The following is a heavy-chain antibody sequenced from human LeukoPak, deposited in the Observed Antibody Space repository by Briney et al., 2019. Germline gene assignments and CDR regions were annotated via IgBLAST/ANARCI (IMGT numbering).Heavy chain of an antibody. CDR2: IYYSGNT. V-gene: IGHV4-61*03. D-gene: IGHD3-10*01. Sequence: SETLSLTCTVSGGSVSNGNYYWNWLRQPPGKALEWIGYIYYSGNTNYNPSLEGRVTISVDTSKNHFSVKLSSVTAADTAVYYCARSQNYYGSGDYWSQGTLVTVSS. CDR3: ARSQNYYGSGDY. J-gene: IGHJ4*02. CDR1: GGSVSNGNYY.